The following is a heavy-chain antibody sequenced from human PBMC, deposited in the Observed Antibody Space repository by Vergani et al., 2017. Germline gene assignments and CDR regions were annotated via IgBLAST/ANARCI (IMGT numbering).Heavy chain of an antibody. V-gene: IGHV3-48*04. CDR2: ISSSSSTI. Sequence: EVQLVESGGGLVQPGGSLRLSCAASGVTFSSYSMNWVRQAPGKGLEWVSYISSSSSTIYYADSVKGIFTISRDNAKNSLYLQMNSLGAEDTDVYYCAGRLAARSNFDYWGQGTLVTVSS. CDR1: GVTFSSYS. J-gene: IGHJ4*02. CDR3: AGRLAARSNFDY. D-gene: IGHD6-6*01.